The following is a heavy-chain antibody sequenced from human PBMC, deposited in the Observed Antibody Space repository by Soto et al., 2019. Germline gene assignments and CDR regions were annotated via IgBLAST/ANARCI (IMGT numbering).Heavy chain of an antibody. CDR3: AGGSGSYYYYYGMDV. CDR1: GGSISSSSYY. V-gene: IGHV4-39*01. Sequence: SETLSLICTVSGGSISSSSYYWGWIRQPPGRGLEWIGSIYYSGSTYYNPSRKSRVTISVDTSKNQFSLKLSSVTAADTAVYYCAGGSGSYYYYYGMDVWGQGTTVTVSS. CDR2: IYYSGST. D-gene: IGHD1-26*01. J-gene: IGHJ6*02.